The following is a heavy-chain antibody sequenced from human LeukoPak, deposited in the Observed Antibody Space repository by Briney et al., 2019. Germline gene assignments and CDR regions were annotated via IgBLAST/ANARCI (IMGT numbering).Heavy chain of an antibody. Sequence: GGSLRLSCAASGFTFSSYAMSWVRQAPGKGLEWVAFISYDGREKYYPDSVKGRFTISRDNSKNTLYIEMNSLRVEDTAIYYCTSELRDRNYDFDYWGQGTLVTVSS. CDR3: TSELRDRNYDFDY. D-gene: IGHD4-11*01. V-gene: IGHV3-30*03. J-gene: IGHJ4*02. CDR1: GFTFSSYA. CDR2: ISYDGREK.